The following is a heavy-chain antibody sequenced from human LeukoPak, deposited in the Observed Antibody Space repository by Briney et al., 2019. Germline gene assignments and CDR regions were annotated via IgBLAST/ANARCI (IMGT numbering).Heavy chain of an antibody. Sequence: SGGSLRLSCAASGFDFDDYKMHWVRQVPGKGLEWVSLISWDGGTTNYADSVKGRFTISRDNSKNSLYFLMNDLTAEDTAFYYCARGGYGGAFDYWGQGTLVTVSS. J-gene: IGHJ4*02. V-gene: IGHV3-43D*04. CDR3: ARGGYGGAFDY. CDR1: GFDFDDYK. CDR2: ISWDGGTT. D-gene: IGHD4-23*01.